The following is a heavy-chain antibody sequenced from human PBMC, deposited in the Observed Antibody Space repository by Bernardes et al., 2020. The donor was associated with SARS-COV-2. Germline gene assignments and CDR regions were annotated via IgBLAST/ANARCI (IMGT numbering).Heavy chain of an antibody. D-gene: IGHD5-18*01. Sequence: ASVKVSCKASGYTFKSYFIHWVRQAPGQGLEWMGMINPNSGGTNYAQKFQGWVTMTRDTSISTAYMELSRVRSDDTAVYYCGRSQYSFGYYFDFWGQGTLITVSS. V-gene: IGHV1-2*04. CDR2: INPNSGGT. CDR1: GYTFKSYF. CDR3: GRSQYSFGYYFDF. J-gene: IGHJ4*02.